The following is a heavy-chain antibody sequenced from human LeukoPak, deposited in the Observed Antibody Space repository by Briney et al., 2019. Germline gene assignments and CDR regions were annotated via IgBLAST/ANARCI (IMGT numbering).Heavy chain of an antibody. CDR3: ARPHYYGSGSYPYY. D-gene: IGHD3-10*01. V-gene: IGHV4-34*01. Sequence: SETLSLTCAVYGGSLSDYHWRWIRQPPGKGLEWIGEINHSGSTNYNPSLKSRVTISVDTSKNQFSLKLSSVTAADTAVYYCARPHYYGSGSYPYYWGQGTLVTVSS. CDR1: GGSLSDYH. CDR2: INHSGST. J-gene: IGHJ4*02.